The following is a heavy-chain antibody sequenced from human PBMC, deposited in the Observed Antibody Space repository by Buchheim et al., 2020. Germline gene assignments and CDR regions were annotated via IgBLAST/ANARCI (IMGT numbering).Heavy chain of an antibody. CDR2: INYDGSEK. CDR1: GFIFSIYW. J-gene: IGHJ4*02. V-gene: IGHV3-7*01. Sequence: EVQLVESGGGLVQSGGSLTLSCAVSGFIFSIYWMSWVRQAPGKGLEWVALINYDGSEKYYSDSVKGRFTISRDNAKNSLYLQMNRLRAEDTAVYYCARALNYWGQGTL. CDR3: ARALNY.